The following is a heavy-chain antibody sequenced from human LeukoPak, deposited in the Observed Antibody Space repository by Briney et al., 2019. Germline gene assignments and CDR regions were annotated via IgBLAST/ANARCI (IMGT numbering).Heavy chain of an antibody. CDR3: TRDSTTFRFGY. D-gene: IGHD1-14*01. CDR1: GRRIIKK. Sequence: PGGSLRLSCVDLGGRRIIKKKSWVRQAPGKGLKWLSIIYSGDITYYVDSVKGRLTISRDNSKNTLYLQMTSLRVEDTAVYYCTRDSTTFRFGYWGQGTLVTVSS. CDR2: IYSGDIT. J-gene: IGHJ4*02. V-gene: IGHV3-53*01.